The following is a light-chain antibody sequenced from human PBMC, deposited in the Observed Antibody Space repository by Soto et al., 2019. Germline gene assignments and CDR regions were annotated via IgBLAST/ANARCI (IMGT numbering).Light chain of an antibody. V-gene: IGKV3-15*01. CDR2: GVS. J-gene: IGKJ1*01. Sequence: EIVLTQSPATLSLSPGERATLSCRASQSVSSYLAWYQQKPGQAPRLLIYGVSTRATGIPARFSGSGSGTEFTLTISSLQSEDFAVYYCQQYNNWPWTFGQGTKVDIK. CDR1: QSVSSY. CDR3: QQYNNWPWT.